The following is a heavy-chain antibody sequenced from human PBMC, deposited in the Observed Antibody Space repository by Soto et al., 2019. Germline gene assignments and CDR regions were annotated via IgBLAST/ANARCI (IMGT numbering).Heavy chain of an antibody. D-gene: IGHD6-13*01. Sequence: PGGSLRLSCAASGFTFSNAWMSWVRQAPGKGLEWVGRIKSKTDGGTTDYAAPVKGRFTINPDTSKNQFSLQLNSVTPEDTAVYYCARTPASGTLDPWGQGTLVTVSS. CDR3: ARTPASGTLDP. CDR2: IKSKTDGGTT. CDR1: GFTFSNAW. J-gene: IGHJ5*02. V-gene: IGHV3-15*05.